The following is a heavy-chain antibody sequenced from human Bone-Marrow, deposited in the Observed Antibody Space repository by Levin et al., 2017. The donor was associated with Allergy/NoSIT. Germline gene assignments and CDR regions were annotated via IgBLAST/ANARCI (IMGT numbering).Heavy chain of an antibody. CDR3: ARVRGSNTEFSALKHYYYGMDV. J-gene: IGHJ6*02. D-gene: IGHD2-2*01. CDR1: GDTFSTYG. Sequence: ASVKVSCKVSGDTFSTYGINWLRQAPGHGLEWMGWISTSNGNTKYAQNVQDRVTMTTETSTNTAYMEVRSLRSDDTAVYYCARVRGSNTEFSALKHYYYGMDVWGQGTTITVSS. CDR2: ISTSNGNT. V-gene: IGHV1-18*04.